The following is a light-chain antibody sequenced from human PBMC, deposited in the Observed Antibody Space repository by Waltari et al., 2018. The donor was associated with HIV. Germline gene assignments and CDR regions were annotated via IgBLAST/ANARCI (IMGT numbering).Light chain of an antibody. V-gene: IGLV1-40*01. CDR2: GNS. Sequence: QSVLTQPPSVSGAPGQRVTISCTGSSSNIGAGYDVHWYQQLPGTAPKRLIYGNSIRPSGVPDRCSGSNSGTSASLAITGLQAEDEADYYCQSYDSSLSGSVFGGGTKLTVL. CDR1: SSNIGAGYD. CDR3: QSYDSSLSGSV. J-gene: IGLJ3*02.